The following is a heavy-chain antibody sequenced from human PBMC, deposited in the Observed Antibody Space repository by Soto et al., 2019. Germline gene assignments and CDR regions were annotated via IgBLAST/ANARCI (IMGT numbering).Heavy chain of an antibody. D-gene: IGHD2-15*01. CDR3: ARSGCSGGSCYSYYFDY. CDR2: ISAYNGNT. J-gene: IGHJ4*02. Sequence: QVQLVQSGAEVKKPGASVKVSCKASGYTFTSYGISWVRQAPGQGLEWMGWISAYNGNTNYAQKLQGRVTMTTDTSTSTASMELRSLRSDDTAVYYCARSGCSGGSCYSYYFDYWCQGTLVTVSS. CDR1: GYTFTSYG. V-gene: IGHV1-18*01.